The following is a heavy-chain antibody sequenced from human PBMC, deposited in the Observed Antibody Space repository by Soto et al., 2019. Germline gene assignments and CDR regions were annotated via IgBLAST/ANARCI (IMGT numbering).Heavy chain of an antibody. J-gene: IGHJ4*02. V-gene: IGHV1-69*02. CDR3: ARSRGVASAPLDY. D-gene: IGHD2-15*01. Sequence: QVQLVQSGAEVRRPGSSVKVSCKASGDTFNTINWIRQAPGQGLEWMGRISPTLGIANYAQKFQERIKITADKSTTTVYMELSSLRPEDTAVHYCARSRGVASAPLDYWGQGTLVTVSS. CDR2: ISPTLGIA. CDR1: GDTFNT.